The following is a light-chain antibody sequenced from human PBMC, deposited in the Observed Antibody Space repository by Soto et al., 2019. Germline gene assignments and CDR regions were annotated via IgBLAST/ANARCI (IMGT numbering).Light chain of an antibody. V-gene: IGKV1-5*03. J-gene: IGKJ1*01. CDR2: KAS. Sequence: DIQMTQSPSTLSASVGDRVTITCRASQSISSWLAWYQQKPGKAPKLLIYKASSLESGIPARFSGSGSGTDLTLTISSLQSEDFAVYYCQQYNNWPQTFGQGTKVDIK. CDR3: QQYNNWPQT. CDR1: QSISSW.